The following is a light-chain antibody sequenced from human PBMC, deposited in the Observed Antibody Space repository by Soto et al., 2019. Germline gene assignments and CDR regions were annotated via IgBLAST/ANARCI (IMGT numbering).Light chain of an antibody. J-gene: IGKJ1*01. V-gene: IGKV1-39*01. CDR2: AAS. CDR1: QSISKY. Sequence: DIKMTQSPSSLSASIGDRVTITCRASQSISKYLNWYHQKPRKPPKHLSYAASSLQMGVPSRFSGSGSGTDFTLTISSLQPEDFATYYCQQSYSTPLTFGQRTNV. CDR3: QQSYSTPLT.